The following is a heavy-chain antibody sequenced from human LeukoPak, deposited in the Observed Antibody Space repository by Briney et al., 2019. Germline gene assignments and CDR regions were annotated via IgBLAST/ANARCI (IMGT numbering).Heavy chain of an antibody. D-gene: IGHD5-18*01. Sequence: SETLSLTCTVSGGSISSSSYYWGWIRQPPGKGLEWIGSIYYSGSTYYNPSLKSRVTISVDTSKNQSSLKLSSVTAADTAVYYCARLTANPYYFDYWGQGTLVTVSS. J-gene: IGHJ4*02. CDR2: IYYSGST. V-gene: IGHV4-39*01. CDR1: GGSISSSSYY. CDR3: ARLTANPYYFDY.